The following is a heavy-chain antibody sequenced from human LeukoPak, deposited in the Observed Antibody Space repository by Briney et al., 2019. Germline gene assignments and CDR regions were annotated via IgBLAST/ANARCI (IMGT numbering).Heavy chain of an antibody. V-gene: IGHV3-21*01. CDR2: ITSRSSYT. D-gene: IGHD6-13*01. CDR3: ARDPIAAAASGGDS. Sequence: GGSLRLSCAASGFTFSSYSMNWVRQAPGKGLEWVSSITSRSSYTYYADSMKGRFTISRDNAKDSLYLQMNSLRAEDTAIYYCARDPIAAAASGGDSWGQGTLVTVSS. CDR1: GFTFSSYS. J-gene: IGHJ4*02.